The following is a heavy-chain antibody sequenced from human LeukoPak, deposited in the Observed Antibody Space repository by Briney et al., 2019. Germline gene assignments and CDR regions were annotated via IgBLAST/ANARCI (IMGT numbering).Heavy chain of an antibody. CDR1: GGSISSSSYY. CDR2: VYSSGSI. D-gene: IGHD2-2*02. J-gene: IGHJ5*01. V-gene: IGHV4-39*01. Sequence: SETLSLTCTVSGGSISSSSYYWGWVRQPPGKGLEWIGSVYSSGSIYYKRSLKSRVTISVDTSKNQFSQKLSSVTAADTAVYYCARHEGCSSISCYTFNRFDPWGQGTLVTVSS. CDR3: ARHEGCSSISCYTFNRFDP.